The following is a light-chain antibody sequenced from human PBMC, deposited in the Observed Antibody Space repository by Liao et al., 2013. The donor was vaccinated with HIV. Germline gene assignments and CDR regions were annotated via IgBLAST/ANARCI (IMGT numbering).Light chain of an antibody. CDR1: KLGDKY. J-gene: IGLJ2*01. CDR2: QDN. V-gene: IGLV3-1*01. CDR3: QVWDTTSDHPVV. Sequence: SYELTQPPSVSVSPGQTAIITCSGDKLGDKYTCWYQQKPGQSPVLVIYQDNKRPFGIPERFSGSNSGNTATLTISRVEAGDEADYYCQVWDTTSDHPVVFGRGTKLTVL.